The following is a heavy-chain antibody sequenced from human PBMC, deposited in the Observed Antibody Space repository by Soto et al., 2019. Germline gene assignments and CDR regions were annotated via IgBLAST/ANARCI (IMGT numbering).Heavy chain of an antibody. V-gene: IGHV3-49*03. CDR1: GFTIGDYA. CDR3: TPALTIFGVVPTN. J-gene: IGHJ4*02. D-gene: IGHD3-3*01. CDR2: IRSKAYGGTT. Sequence: GGSLRLSCTASGFTIGDYAMSWFRQAPGKGLEWVGFIRSKAYGGTTEYAASVKGRFTISRDDSKSIAYLQMNSLKTEDTAVYYCTPALTIFGVVPTNSGQGTLVTVSS.